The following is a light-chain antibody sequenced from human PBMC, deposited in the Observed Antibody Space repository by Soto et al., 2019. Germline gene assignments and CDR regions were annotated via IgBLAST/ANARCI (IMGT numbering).Light chain of an antibody. V-gene: IGKV1-39*01. CDR1: QSISSY. CDR3: QQSYSTPPT. CDR2: AAS. Sequence: DIQMTQSPSSLSASVGDRVTITCRASQSISSYLHWYQQKPGKAPKLLIYAASSLQSGVPSRFSGSGAGTDVPLTISRLQREDFAKYCCQQSYSTPPTVGQGTKVEIK. J-gene: IGKJ1*01.